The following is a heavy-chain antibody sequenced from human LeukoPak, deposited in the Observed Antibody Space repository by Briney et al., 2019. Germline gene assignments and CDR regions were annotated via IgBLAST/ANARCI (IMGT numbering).Heavy chain of an antibody. V-gene: IGHV1-69*04. D-gene: IGHD3-10*01. CDR2: IIPILGIA. J-gene: IGHJ4*02. CDR1: GGTFSSYA. Sequence: GASVKVSCKASGGTFSSYAISWVRQAPGQGLEWMGRIIPILGIANYAQKFQGRVTITADKSTSTAYMELSSLRTEDTALYYCAKSGPEGSGSYLDYWGQGTLVTVSS. CDR3: AKSGPEGSGSYLDY.